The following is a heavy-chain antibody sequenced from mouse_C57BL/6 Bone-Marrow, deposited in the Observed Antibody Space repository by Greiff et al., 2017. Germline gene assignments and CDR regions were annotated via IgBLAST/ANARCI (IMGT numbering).Heavy chain of an antibody. V-gene: IGHV5-9-1*02. Sequence: DVMLVESGEGLVKPGGSLKLSCAASGFTFSSYAMSWVRQTPEKRLEWVAYISSGGDYIYYADTVKGRFTISRDNARKTLYLQTSSLKSEDTAMYYGASEGGYYPAWFAYWGQGTLVTVSA. CDR3: ASEGGYYPAWFAY. D-gene: IGHD2-1*01. J-gene: IGHJ3*01. CDR1: GFTFSSYA. CDR2: ISSGGDYI.